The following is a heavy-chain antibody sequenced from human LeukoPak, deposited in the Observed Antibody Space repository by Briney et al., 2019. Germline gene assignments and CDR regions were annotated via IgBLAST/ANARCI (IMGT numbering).Heavy chain of an antibody. J-gene: IGHJ4*02. V-gene: IGHV3-49*04. CDR3: TRGRYGSGSYYSYYFDY. CDR2: IRSKAYGGTI. D-gene: IGHD3-10*01. Sequence: GGSLRLSFTAFGFTFGDYAISSGRQAPWEGVWWVGFIRSKAYGGTIEYAASVKGRFTISRDDSKSIAYLKMNSLKPEDTAVYYCTRGRYGSGSYYSYYFDYWGQGNLVTVSS. CDR1: GFTFGDYA.